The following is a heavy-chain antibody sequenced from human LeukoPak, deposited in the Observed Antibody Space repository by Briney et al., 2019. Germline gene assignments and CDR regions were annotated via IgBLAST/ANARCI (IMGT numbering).Heavy chain of an antibody. D-gene: IGHD3-3*01. CDR1: GFTFSSYW. Sequence: GVSLRLSCAASGFTFSSYWMTWVRQAPGKGLEWVANIKQDGSEKYYVDSMKGRFTISRDNAKNSLYLRMNSLRAEDTAVYYCARDAFSRISIFGVVSDAFDIWGQGTMVTVSS. CDR3: ARDAFSRISIFGVVSDAFDI. J-gene: IGHJ3*02. CDR2: IKQDGSEK. V-gene: IGHV3-7*01.